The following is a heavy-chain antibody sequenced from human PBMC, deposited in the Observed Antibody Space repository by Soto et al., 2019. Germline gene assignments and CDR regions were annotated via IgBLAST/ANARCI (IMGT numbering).Heavy chain of an antibody. D-gene: IGHD4-4*01. V-gene: IGHV1-46*01. J-gene: IGHJ5*02. Sequence: ASVKVSCKASGYTFTSYYMHWVRQAPGQGLEWMGIINPSGGSTSYAQKFQGRVTMTRDTSTSTVYMELSSLRSEDTAVYYCARGRLIYSNTGNWFDPWGQGALVTVSS. CDR3: ARGRLIYSNTGNWFDP. CDR2: INPSGGST. CDR1: GYTFTSYY.